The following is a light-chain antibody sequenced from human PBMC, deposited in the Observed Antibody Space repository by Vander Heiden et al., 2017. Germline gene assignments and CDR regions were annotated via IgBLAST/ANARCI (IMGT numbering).Light chain of an antibody. CDR2: EVS. CDR3: CSYTRSSTLV. V-gene: IGLV2-14*01. J-gene: IGLJ1*01. Sequence: SALAQHAAVSGSPGQSITISCTGTSSDIGDHDHVSWYQQHPGKVPKVIIYEVSKRPSGVSNRFSGSKSGNTASLTISGLQAEDDADYYCCSYTRSSTLVFGTGTKVTAL. CDR1: SSDIGDHDH.